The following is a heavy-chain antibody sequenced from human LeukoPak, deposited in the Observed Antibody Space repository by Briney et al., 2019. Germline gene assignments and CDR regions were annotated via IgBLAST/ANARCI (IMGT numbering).Heavy chain of an antibody. CDR2: IYYSGST. J-gene: IGHJ4*02. V-gene: IGHV4-30-4*01. Sequence: MSSQTLSLTCTVPGGSISSGDYYWSWIRQPPGKGLEWIGYIYYSGSTYYNPSLKSRVTISVDTSKNQFSLKLSSVTAADTAVYYCARDSTTVPFDYWGQGTLVTVSS. D-gene: IGHD4-17*01. CDR1: GGSISSGDYY. CDR3: ARDSTTVPFDY.